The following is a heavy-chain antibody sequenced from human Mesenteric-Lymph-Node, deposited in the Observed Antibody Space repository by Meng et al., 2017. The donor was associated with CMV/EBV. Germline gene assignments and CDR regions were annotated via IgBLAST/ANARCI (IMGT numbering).Heavy chain of an antibody. CDR3: ARELRNSNYKYYFDY. J-gene: IGHJ4*02. CDR2: IYSGGAT. Sequence: GESLKISCAASGCTFSNYAMSWVRQAPGKGLEWVSVIYSGGATYYADSVKGRFTISRDNSKNTLYLQMNSLRAEDTAVYYCARELRNSNYKYYFDYWGQGTLVTVSS. V-gene: IGHV3-66*02. CDR1: GCTFSNYA. D-gene: IGHD4-11*01.